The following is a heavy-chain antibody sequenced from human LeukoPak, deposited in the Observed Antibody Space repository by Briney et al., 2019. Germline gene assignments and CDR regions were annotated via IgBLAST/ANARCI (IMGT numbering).Heavy chain of an antibody. Sequence: SETLSLTCTVSGGSISLYYWSWVPQPPGKGLEWVGYIDYTGSTNYNPSLKSRVTISVDTSKNQFSLKLNSVTAAETAVYYCAREGTSWDNWFDPGGQGTLVTVSS. CDR3: AREGTSWDNWFDP. CDR2: IDYTGST. J-gene: IGHJ5*02. D-gene: IGHD6-13*01. V-gene: IGHV4-59*01. CDR1: GGSISLYY.